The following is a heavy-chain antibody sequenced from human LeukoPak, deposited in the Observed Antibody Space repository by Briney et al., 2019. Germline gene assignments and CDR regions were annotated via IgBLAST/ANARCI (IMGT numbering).Heavy chain of an antibody. V-gene: IGHV3-74*01. CDR3: ARDPSLDYGDYPDAFDI. CDR1: GFTFSSYW. CDR2: INSDGSST. J-gene: IGHJ3*02. Sequence: GGSLRLSCAASGFTFSSYWMHWVRQAPGKGLVWVSRINSDGSSTSYADSVKGRFTISRHNAKNTLYLQMNSLRAEDTAVYYCARDPSLDYGDYPDAFDIWGQGTMVTVSS. D-gene: IGHD4-17*01.